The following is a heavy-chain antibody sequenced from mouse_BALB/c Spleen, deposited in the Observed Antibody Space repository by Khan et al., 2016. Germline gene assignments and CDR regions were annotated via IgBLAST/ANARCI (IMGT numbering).Heavy chain of an antibody. CDR3: ARNGTRYERTWFAY. CDR1: GYSITSDYA. V-gene: IGHV3-2*02. D-gene: IGHD2-14*01. CDR2: ISYSGST. J-gene: IGHJ3*01. Sequence: EVQLQESGPGLVKPSQSLSLTCTVTGYSITSDYAWNWIRQFPGNKLEWMGYISYSGSTSYNPSLKSRISITRDTSKNKFSQQFNSVTTEDAAASYCARNGTRYERTWFAYWGQGTLVTVSA.